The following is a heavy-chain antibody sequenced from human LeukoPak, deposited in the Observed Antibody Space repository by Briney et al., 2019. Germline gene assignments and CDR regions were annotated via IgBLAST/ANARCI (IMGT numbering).Heavy chain of an antibody. D-gene: IGHD1-26*01. CDR2: IIPIFGTA. J-gene: IGHJ4*02. V-gene: IGHV1-69*05. CDR1: GGTFSSYA. Sequence: SVKVSCKASGGTFSSYAISWVRQAPGQGLEWMGGIIPIFGTANYAQKFQGRVTMTRDTSISTAYVELSRLRSDDTAVYYCVRGQWELLSFFDCWGQGTLVTVSS. CDR3: VRGQWELLSFFDC.